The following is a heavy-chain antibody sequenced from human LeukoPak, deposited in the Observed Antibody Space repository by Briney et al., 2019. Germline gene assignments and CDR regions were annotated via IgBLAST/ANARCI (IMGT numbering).Heavy chain of an antibody. CDR3: ARAGGLWFGELFDY. J-gene: IGHJ4*02. D-gene: IGHD3-10*01. CDR1: GFTVSSNY. CDR2: IYSGGST. V-gene: IGHV3-66*01. Sequence: PGGSLRLSCAASGFTVSSNYMSWVRQAPGKGLEWVSVIYSGGSTYYADSVKGRFTISRDNSKNTLYLQMNSLRAEDTAVYYCARAGGLWFGELFDYWGQGTLVTVSS.